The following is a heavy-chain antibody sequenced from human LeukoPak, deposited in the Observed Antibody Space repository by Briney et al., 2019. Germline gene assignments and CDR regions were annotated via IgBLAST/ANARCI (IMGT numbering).Heavy chain of an antibody. CDR1: GFTFAVYT. V-gene: IGHV3-21*01. CDR2: ISASTKFI. Sequence: GESLRLSCAASGFTFAVYTMTWVRQAPGKGLEWVSSISASTKFIFYADSVKGRFTISRDNAGNSLYLQMNSLRAEDTALYYCARGGSGGTPVPYYSDYWGQGTLVTVSS. D-gene: IGHD2-15*01. CDR3: ARGGSGGTPVPYYSDY. J-gene: IGHJ4*02.